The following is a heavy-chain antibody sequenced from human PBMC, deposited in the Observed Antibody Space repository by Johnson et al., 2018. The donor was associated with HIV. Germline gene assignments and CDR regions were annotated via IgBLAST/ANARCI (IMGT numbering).Heavy chain of an antibody. CDR1: GFIFFDYG. D-gene: IGHD4-17*01. J-gene: IGHJ3*02. Sequence: VQLVESGGGLVQPGRSLRLSCNTSGFIFFDYGMSWVRQAPGKGLEWVSGINWNGGSTGYADSVKGRFTISRDNAKNSLYLQMNSLRAEDTALYYCARANSYGDYRAKAFDIWGQGTMVTVSS. CDR3: ARANSYGDYRAKAFDI. V-gene: IGHV3-20*04. CDR2: INWNGGST.